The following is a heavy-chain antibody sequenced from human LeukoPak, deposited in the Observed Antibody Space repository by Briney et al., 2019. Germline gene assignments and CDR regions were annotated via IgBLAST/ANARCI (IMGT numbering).Heavy chain of an antibody. CDR1: GFTVSSNY. CDR2: MNGDGSTI. J-gene: IGHJ4*02. Sequence: GGSLRLSCAASGFTVSSNYMSWVRQAPGKGLEWVSYMNGDGSTISHADSVKGRFTMSRDNARNTLHLDMNSLREEDTAVYFCVRGTSYWYGVDYWGRGTLVTVSS. CDR3: VRGTSYWYGVDY. V-gene: IGHV3-74*01. D-gene: IGHD2-2*01.